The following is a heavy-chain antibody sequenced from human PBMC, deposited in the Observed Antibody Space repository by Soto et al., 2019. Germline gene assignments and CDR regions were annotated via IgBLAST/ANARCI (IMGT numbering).Heavy chain of an antibody. D-gene: IGHD2-15*01. CDR3: AKGNGGDSCYEFLLGH. V-gene: IGHV3-30*18. CDR1: GFTFSTYG. CDR2: ISNDGKNQ. Sequence: QVQLVESGGGVAQPGWSLRLSCATSGFTFSTYGMHWVRQTPDKGLEWVEVISNDGKNQYYVDSVKGRFIISRDMSENTVYLQINSVRPEDTALYFCAKGNGGDSCYEFLLGHWGQGTLVTVSS. J-gene: IGHJ4*02.